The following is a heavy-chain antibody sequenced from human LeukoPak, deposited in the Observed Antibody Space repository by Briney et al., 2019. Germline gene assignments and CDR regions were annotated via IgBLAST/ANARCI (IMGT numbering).Heavy chain of an antibody. Sequence: GSLRLSCAASGFTFSSYAMHWVRQAPGKGLEWVAVISYDGSNKYYADSVKGRFTISRDNSKNTLYLQMNSLRAEDTAVYYCARGYSYGPYYYYYGMDVWGQGTTVTVSS. V-gene: IGHV3-30-3*01. D-gene: IGHD5-18*01. CDR3: ARGYSYGPYYYYYGMDV. CDR1: GFTFSSYA. CDR2: ISYDGSNK. J-gene: IGHJ6*02.